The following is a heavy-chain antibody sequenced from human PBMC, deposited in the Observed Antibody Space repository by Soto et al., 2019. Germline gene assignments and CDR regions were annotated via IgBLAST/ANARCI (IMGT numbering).Heavy chain of an antibody. D-gene: IGHD5-12*01. CDR3: ARHSGYDYVFDY. J-gene: IGHJ4*02. CDR1: GYTFTGYY. V-gene: IGHV1-2*02. CDR2: INPNNGDT. Sequence: ASVKVSCKASGYTFTGYYIHWVRQAPGQGLEWMGWINPNNGDTHYAQNFQGRVTLSRDTSTSTAYMELSSLRFDDTAVYYCARHSGYDYVFDYWGQGXLVTVSS.